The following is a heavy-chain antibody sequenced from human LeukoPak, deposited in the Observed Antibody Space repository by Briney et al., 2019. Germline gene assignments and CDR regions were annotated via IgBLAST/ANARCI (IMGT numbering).Heavy chain of an antibody. V-gene: IGHV4-34*01. J-gene: IGHJ5*02. Sequence: SETLSLTCAVYGGSFSGYYWSWIRQPPGKGLEWMGEINHSGSTNYNPSLKSRVNISVDTSKNQFSLKLSSVTAADTAVYYCASVAEGGWFDPWGQGTLVTVSS. CDR2: INHSGST. D-gene: IGHD6-13*01. CDR1: GGSFSGYY. CDR3: ASVAEGGWFDP.